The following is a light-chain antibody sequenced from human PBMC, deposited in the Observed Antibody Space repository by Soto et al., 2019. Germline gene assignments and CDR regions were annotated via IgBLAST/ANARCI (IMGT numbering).Light chain of an antibody. CDR1: QSVSNN. CDR3: QQYNTWPRT. CDR2: GAS. J-gene: IGKJ1*01. Sequence: EIVMTQSPATRSVSPGERATLSCRASQSVSNNLAWYQQKPGQAPRLLIYGASTRATGIPARFSGSGSGTEFTITVSSLQSEDFAVYYCQQYNTWPRTFGQGTKVEIK. V-gene: IGKV3-15*01.